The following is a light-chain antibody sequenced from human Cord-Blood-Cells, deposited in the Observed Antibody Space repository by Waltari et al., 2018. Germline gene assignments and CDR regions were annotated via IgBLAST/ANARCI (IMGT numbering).Light chain of an antibody. CDR1: QSLLHSNGYNY. V-gene: IGKV2-28*01. J-gene: IGKJ2*01. CDR3: MQALQTSYT. CDR2: LGS. Sequence: DIVMTQSPLPLPVTPGEQASISCRSSQSLLHSNGYNYLDWYLQKPGQSPQLLIYLGSNRASGVPDRFSGSGSGTDFTLKISRVEAEDVGVYYCMQALQTSYTFGQGTKLEIK.